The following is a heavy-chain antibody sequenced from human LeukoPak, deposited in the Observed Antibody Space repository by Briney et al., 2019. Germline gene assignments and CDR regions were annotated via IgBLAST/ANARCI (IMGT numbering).Heavy chain of an antibody. CDR1: GGSISSSRYS. Sequence: PSGTLSLTRTVSGGSISSSRYSWGWIRQPPGKGLEWIGTINYSGSTYYNPSLKSRVTISVDTSKNQFSLRLSSVTAADTAVYYCARVGFGGYSHGYVDFWGQGTLVTVSS. CDR3: ARVGFGGYSHGYVDF. J-gene: IGHJ4*02. V-gene: IGHV4-39*02. CDR2: INYSGST. D-gene: IGHD5-18*01.